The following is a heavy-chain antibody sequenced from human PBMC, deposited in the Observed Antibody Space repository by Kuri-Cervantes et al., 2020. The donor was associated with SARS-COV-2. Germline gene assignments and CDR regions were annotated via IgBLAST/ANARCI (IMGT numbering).Heavy chain of an antibody. CDR1: GGSIGSYY. J-gene: IGHJ6*02. V-gene: IGHV4-59*12. Sequence: SETLSLTCTVSGGSIGSYYWSWIRQPPGKGLEWIGYRYYSGSTNYNPSLKSRVTISVNTSKNQFSLKLSSVTAADTAVYYCARDPLYYDFWGGYYRGWGGMDVWGQGTTVTVSS. D-gene: IGHD3-3*01. CDR2: RYYSGST. CDR3: ARDPLYYDFWGGYYRGWGGMDV.